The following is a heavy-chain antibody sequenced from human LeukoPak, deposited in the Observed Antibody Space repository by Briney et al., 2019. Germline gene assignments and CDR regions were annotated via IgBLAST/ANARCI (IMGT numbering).Heavy chain of an antibody. D-gene: IGHD3-22*01. CDR1: GYTFTSYD. CDR2: MNPNSGNT. V-gene: IGHV1-8*03. Sequence: GASVKVSCKASGYTFTSYDINWVRQATGQGLEWMGWMNPNSGNTGYAQKFQGRVTITRNTSISTAYMELSSLRPEGTAVYYCARRVAADSSGYYYVPFDDYWGQGTLVTVSS. CDR3: ARRVAADSSGYYYVPFDDY. J-gene: IGHJ4*02.